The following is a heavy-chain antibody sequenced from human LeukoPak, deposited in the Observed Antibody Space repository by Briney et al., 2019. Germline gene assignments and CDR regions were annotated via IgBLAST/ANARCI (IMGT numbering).Heavy chain of an antibody. CDR3: ASVDCSSTSCYYVSDP. CDR1: GYTFTSYG. CDR2: ISAYNGNT. J-gene: IGHJ5*02. D-gene: IGHD2-2*01. V-gene: IGHV1-18*01. Sequence: GASVKVSCKASGYTFTSYGISWVRQAPGQGLEWMGWISAYNGNTNYAQKLQGRVTMTTDTSPSTAYMELRSLRSDDTAVYYCASVDCSSTSCYYVSDPWGQGTLVTVSS.